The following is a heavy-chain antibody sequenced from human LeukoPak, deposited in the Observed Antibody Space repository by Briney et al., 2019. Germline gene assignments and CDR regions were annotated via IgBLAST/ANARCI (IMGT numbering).Heavy chain of an antibody. CDR3: ARGFLLDPGEARGLPLSPGCYFDY. Sequence: SETLSLTCAVYGGSFSGYYWSWIRQPPGKGLEWIGEINHSGSTNYNPSLKSRVTISVDTSKNQFSLKLSSVTAADTAVYYCARGFLLDPGEARGLPLSPGCYFDYWGQGTLVTVSS. V-gene: IGHV4-34*01. J-gene: IGHJ4*02. D-gene: IGHD3-16*01. CDR2: INHSGST. CDR1: GGSFSGYY.